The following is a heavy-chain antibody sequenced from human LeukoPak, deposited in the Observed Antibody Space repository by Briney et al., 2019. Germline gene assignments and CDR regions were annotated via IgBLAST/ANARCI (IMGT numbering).Heavy chain of an antibody. D-gene: IGHD5-24*01. J-gene: IGHJ4*02. V-gene: IGHV3-73*01. CDR3: ITPRRNDYNYDFDY. CDR1: GFRFSGST. Sequence: GGSLRLSCAASGFRFSGSTMHWVRQASGKGLESVGRIRSKANNYATAYGESVKGRFTISRDDSKNTAYLQMNSLKTEDTTVYYCITPRRNDYNYDFDYWGQGTLVTVSS. CDR2: IRSKANNYAT.